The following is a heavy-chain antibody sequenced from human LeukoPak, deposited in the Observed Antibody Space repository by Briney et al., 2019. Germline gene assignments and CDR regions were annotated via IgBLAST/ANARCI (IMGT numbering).Heavy chain of an antibody. Sequence: GGSLRLSCAASGFNIGGNYMSWVRQPPGKGLEWVSFIYSGVGTYYSDSVKGRFTISRDNSKNTLYLEMKNLKTEDTAVYYCAREPPSPLAFDIWGQGTMVTVSS. CDR1: GFNIGGNY. CDR2: IYSGVGT. CDR3: AREPPSPLAFDI. J-gene: IGHJ3*02. V-gene: IGHV3-66*02.